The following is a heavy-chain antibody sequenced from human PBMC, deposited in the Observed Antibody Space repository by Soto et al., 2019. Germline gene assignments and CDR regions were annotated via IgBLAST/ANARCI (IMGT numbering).Heavy chain of an antibody. CDR2: IYSGGST. CDR3: AAFRYCSSTSCYNDGWFDY. Sequence: PGGSLRLSCAASGFTVSSNYMNWVRQAPGKGLEWVSVIYSGGSTYYADSVKGRFTISRDNSKNTLYLQMNSLRAEDTAVYYCAAFRYCSSTSCYNDGWFDYWGQGTLVTVSS. D-gene: IGHD2-2*02. CDR1: GFTVSSNY. V-gene: IGHV3-53*01. J-gene: IGHJ4*02.